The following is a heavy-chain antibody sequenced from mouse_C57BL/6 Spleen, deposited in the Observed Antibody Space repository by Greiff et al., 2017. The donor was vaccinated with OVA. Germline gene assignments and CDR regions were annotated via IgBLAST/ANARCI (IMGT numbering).Heavy chain of an antibody. J-gene: IGHJ2*01. CDR1: GYTFTSYW. CDR3: ARERYSNLDY. D-gene: IGHD2-5*01. V-gene: IGHV1-59*01. CDR2: IDPSDSYT. Sequence: VQLQQPGAELVRPGTSVKLSCKASGYTFTSYWMHWVKQRPGQGLEWIGVIDPSDSYTNYNQKFKGKATLTVDTSSSTAYMQLSILTSEYSAVYYCARERYSNLDYWGQGTTLTVSS.